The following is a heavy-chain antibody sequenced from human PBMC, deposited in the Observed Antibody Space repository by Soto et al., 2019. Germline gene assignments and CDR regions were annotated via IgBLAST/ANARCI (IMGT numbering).Heavy chain of an antibody. Sequence: VQLLESGGGLVQPGGSLRLSCAASGFTFGTYAMKWLRQAPGRGLECVSFISGSGRTTYYAESVKGRFTVSRDNSKSTMYPQMNSLRAEDTALYYCAKFRGPSYSYYYMYVWGKGTTVTVSS. D-gene: IGHD3-16*01. V-gene: IGHV3-23*01. CDR1: GFTFGTYA. CDR3: AKFRGPSYSYYYMYV. CDR2: ISGSGRTT. J-gene: IGHJ6*03.